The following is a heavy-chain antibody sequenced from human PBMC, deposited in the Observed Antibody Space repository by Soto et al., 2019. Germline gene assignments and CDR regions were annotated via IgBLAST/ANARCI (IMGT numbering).Heavy chain of an antibody. J-gene: IGHJ5*02. D-gene: IGHD3-22*01. CDR1: GFTFSSYA. CDR3: AKDKRGYYDSSVNWFDP. CDR2: ISGSGGST. V-gene: IGHV3-23*01. Sequence: GGSLRLSCAASGFTFSSYAMSWVRQAPGKGLEWVSAISGSGGSTYYADSVKGRFTISRDNSKNTLYLQMNSLRAEDTAVYYCAKDKRGYYDSSVNWFDPWGQGTLVTVSS.